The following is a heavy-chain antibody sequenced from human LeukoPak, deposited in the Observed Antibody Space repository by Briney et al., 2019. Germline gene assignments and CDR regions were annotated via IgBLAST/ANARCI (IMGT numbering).Heavy chain of an antibody. V-gene: IGHV4-59*01. CDR1: GGSISSYY. Sequence: SETLSLTCTVSGGSISSYYWSWIRQPPGKGLEWIGYIYYSGSTNYNPSLKSRVTISVDTSKNQFSLKLSSVTAADTAVYYRARDRTGTTIMDWFDPWGQGTLVTVSS. J-gene: IGHJ5*02. CDR3: ARDRTGTTIMDWFDP. D-gene: IGHD1-7*01. CDR2: IYYSGST.